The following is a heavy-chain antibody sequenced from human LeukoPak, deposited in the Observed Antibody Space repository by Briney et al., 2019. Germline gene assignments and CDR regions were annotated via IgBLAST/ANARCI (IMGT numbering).Heavy chain of an antibody. CDR1: GFTFSNYW. J-gene: IGHJ6*03. CDR3: ARDTTADYYYYYMDV. CDR2: IKQDGSEK. V-gene: IGHV3-7*01. Sequence: GGSLRLSCAASGFTFSNYWMSWVRQAPGKGLEWVANIKQDGSEKYYVDSVKGRFTISRDNAKNSLYLQMNSLRAEDTAVYYCARDTTADYYYYYMDVWGKGTTVTVSS. D-gene: IGHD4-11*01.